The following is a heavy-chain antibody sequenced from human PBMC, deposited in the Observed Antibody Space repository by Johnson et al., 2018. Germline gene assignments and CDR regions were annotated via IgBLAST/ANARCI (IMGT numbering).Heavy chain of an antibody. J-gene: IGHJ3*02. CDR1: GFTLSDYH. D-gene: IGHD2-21*01. V-gene: IGHV3-11*04. Sequence: QVQLQESGGALVKPGGSLRLSCEASGFTLSDYHMSWIRQAPGRGPEWVSYISPSGTRIYYADSVTGRLTISRDNSKNTLPLQMNSLRAEDTAVYYCARRRWEGGVDIWGQGTMVTVAS. CDR2: ISPSGTRI. CDR3: ARRRWEGGVDI.